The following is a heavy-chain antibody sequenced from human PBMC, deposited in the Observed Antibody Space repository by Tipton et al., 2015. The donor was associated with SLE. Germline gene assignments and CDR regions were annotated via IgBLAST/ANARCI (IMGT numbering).Heavy chain of an antibody. CDR3: ARVVITEYYSYYMDV. Sequence: SLRLSCAASGFTFSNYPMHWVRQAPGQALQYVSSISDDGGRTYYANSVKGRFIISRDNSKNTLYLQMGSLRPEDMAVYYCARVVITEYYSYYMDVWGKGTTVTVPS. CDR2: ISDDGGRT. CDR1: GFTFSNYP. V-gene: IGHV3-64*01. J-gene: IGHJ6*03. D-gene: IGHD2-21*01.